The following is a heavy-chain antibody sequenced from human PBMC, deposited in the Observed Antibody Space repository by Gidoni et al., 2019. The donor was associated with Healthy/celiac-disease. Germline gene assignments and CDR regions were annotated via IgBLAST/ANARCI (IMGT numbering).Heavy chain of an antibody. CDR3: TSGRDAFDI. CDR2: IRSKAYGGTT. CDR1: GFTFGDSA. J-gene: IGHJ3*02. D-gene: IGHD1-26*01. V-gene: IGHV3-49*04. Sequence: EVQLVASGGGLVQPGRSLRLSCTASGFTFGDSAMSWVRQAPGKGLGWVGFIRSKAYGGTTEYAASVKGRFTISRDDSKSIAYLQMNSLKTEDTAVYYCTSGRDAFDIWGQGTMVTVSS.